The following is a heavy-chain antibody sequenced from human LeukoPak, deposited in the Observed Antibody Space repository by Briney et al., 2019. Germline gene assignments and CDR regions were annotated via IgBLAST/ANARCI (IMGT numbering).Heavy chain of an antibody. CDR3: ARIYYSRFDP. CDR2: IYYSGST. CDR1: GGSISSSSYY. V-gene: IGHV4-39*07. D-gene: IGHD3-10*01. J-gene: IGHJ5*02. Sequence: SETLSLTCTVSGGSISSSSYYWGWIRQPPGKGLEWIGSIYYSGSTYYNPSLKSRVTISVDTSKNQFSLKLNSVTAADTAVYYCARIYYSRFDPWGQGTLVTVSS.